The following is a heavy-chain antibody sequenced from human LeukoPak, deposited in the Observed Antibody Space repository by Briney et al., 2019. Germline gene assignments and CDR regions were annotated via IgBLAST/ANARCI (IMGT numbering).Heavy chain of an antibody. V-gene: IGHV3-48*04. CDR3: ARVVVPAAMMDAFDI. Sequence: GGSLRLSCAASGFTFSSYSMNWVRQAPGKGLEWVSYISSSSSTIYYADSVKGRFTISRDNAKNSLYLQMNSLRAEDTAVYYCARVVVPAAMMDAFDIWGQGTMVTVSS. CDR2: ISSSSSTI. J-gene: IGHJ3*02. CDR1: GFTFSSYS. D-gene: IGHD2-2*01.